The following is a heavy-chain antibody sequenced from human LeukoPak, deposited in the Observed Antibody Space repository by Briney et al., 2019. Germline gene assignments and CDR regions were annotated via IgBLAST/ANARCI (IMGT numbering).Heavy chain of an antibody. V-gene: IGHV3-74*03. Sequence: GGPLRLSCAASGFSLSGYWMHWVRQAPGKGLVWVSRISPEGSGTTYADSVKGRSSISRDNAKNTLYLHMSSLRAEDTGVYYCEGAVRAQPPADFWGQGTLVTVST. CDR1: GFSLSGYW. CDR3: EGAVRAQPPADF. J-gene: IGHJ4*02. CDR2: ISPEGSGT. D-gene: IGHD3-3*01.